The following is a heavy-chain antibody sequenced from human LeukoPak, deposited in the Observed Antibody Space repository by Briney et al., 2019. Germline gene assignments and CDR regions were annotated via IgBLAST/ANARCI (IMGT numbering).Heavy chain of an antibody. CDR3: ARDGSGSYYYYYYYYMDV. Sequence: PGGSLRLSCAASGFTFSSYEMNWVRQAPGKGLEWVSYISSSGSTIYYADSVKGRFTISRDNAKNSLYLQMNTLRPDDTALYYCARDGSGSYYYYYYYYMDVWGKGTTVTISS. J-gene: IGHJ6*03. CDR2: ISSSGSTI. CDR1: GFTFSSYE. D-gene: IGHD3-10*01. V-gene: IGHV3-48*03.